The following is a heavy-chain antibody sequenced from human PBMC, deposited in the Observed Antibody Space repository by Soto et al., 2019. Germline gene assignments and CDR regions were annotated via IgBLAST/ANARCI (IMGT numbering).Heavy chain of an antibody. CDR3: AIFLREVDPGMIPGAY. J-gene: IGHJ4*02. D-gene: IGHD5-18*01. CDR1: GFTFSNYG. Sequence: QVELVESGGGVVQPGGSLRLSCAASGFTFSNYGLHWVRQAPGKGLEWAAVISFDGSNKYYADSMKGRFTVSRDNSKIALYPQMPSVRTEDTVMYYCAIFLREVDPGMIPGAYWGQGTLVTVSS. CDR2: ISFDGSNK. V-gene: IGHV3-30*03.